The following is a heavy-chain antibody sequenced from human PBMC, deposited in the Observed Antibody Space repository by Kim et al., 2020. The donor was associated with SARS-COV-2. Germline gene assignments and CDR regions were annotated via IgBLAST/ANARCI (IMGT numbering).Heavy chain of an antibody. CDR3: ARQSAYCGGDCYIGWDDAFDI. V-gene: IGHV4-39*01. CDR1: GGSISSSSYY. Sequence: SETLSLTCTVSGGSISSSSYYWGWIRQPPGKGLEWIGSIYYSGSTYYNPSLKSRVTISVDTSKNQFSLKLSSVTAADTAVYYCARQSAYCGGDCYIGWDDAFDIWGQGTMVTVSS. CDR2: IYYSGST. D-gene: IGHD2-21*02. J-gene: IGHJ3*02.